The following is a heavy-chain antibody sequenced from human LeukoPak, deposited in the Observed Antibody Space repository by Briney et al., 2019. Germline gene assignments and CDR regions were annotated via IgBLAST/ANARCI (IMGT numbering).Heavy chain of an antibody. J-gene: IGHJ6*02. CDR1: GYTFTSYD. D-gene: IGHD3-10*01. Sequence: ASVKVSCKASGYTFTSYDINWVRQATGQGLEWMGRMNPNSGNTGYAQKFQGRVTMTRNTSISTAYMELSSLRSEATAVYYCARGTALNYYGSGSPLYYYYGMDVWGQGTTVTVSS. V-gene: IGHV1-8*01. CDR3: ARGTALNYYGSGSPLYYYYGMDV. CDR2: MNPNSGNT.